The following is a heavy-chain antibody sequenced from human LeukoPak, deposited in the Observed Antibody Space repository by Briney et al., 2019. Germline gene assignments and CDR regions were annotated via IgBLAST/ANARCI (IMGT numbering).Heavy chain of an antibody. CDR3: ARGSFYLDS. CDR2: ISSSSSVI. V-gene: IGHV3-48*02. Sequence: PGGSLRLSCPASGFTFSIYTMHWVRQTPGKGLEWISYISSSSSVIYYADSVKGRFTISRDNANNSLYLQMNNLRDEDTAVYYCARGSFYLDSWGQGTLVTVSS. J-gene: IGHJ4*02. CDR1: GFTFSIYT.